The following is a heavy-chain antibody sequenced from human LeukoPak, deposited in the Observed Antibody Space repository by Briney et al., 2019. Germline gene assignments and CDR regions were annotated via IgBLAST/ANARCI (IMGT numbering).Heavy chain of an antibody. CDR2: ISSSGSTI. CDR1: GFTFSSYE. Sequence: GGSLRLSCAASGFTFSSYEMNWVRQAPGKGLEWVSYISSSGSTIYYADSVKGRFTISRDNAKNSLYLQMNSLRAEDTVVYYCASHSSGWYSDFDYWGQGTLVTVSS. V-gene: IGHV3-48*03. CDR3: ASHSSGWYSDFDY. D-gene: IGHD6-19*01. J-gene: IGHJ4*02.